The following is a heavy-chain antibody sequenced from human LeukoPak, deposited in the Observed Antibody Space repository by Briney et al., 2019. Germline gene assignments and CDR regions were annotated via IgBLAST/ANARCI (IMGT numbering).Heavy chain of an antibody. CDR3: AKDRRLGYCSGGSCYLDY. CDR2: ISYDGSNK. CDR1: GFTFSSYG. Sequence: GGSLRLSCAASGFTFSSYGMHWVHQAPGKGLEWVAVISYDGSNKYYADSVKGRFTISRDNSKNTLYLQMNSLRAEDTAVYYCAKDRRLGYCSGGSCYLDYWGQGTLVTVSS. D-gene: IGHD2-15*01. J-gene: IGHJ4*02. V-gene: IGHV3-30*18.